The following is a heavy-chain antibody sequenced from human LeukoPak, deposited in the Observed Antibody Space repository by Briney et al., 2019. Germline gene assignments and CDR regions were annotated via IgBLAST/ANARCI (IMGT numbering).Heavy chain of an antibody. Sequence: PGRSLRLSCAASAFTFSSYGMHWVRQAPGKGLEWVAVIWYDGSDKYYADSVKGRFTISRDNSKNTLYLQMNSLRVGDTAVYYCAKDLLYSSGSRLLDYWGQGTLVTVSS. CDR2: IWYDGSDK. CDR3: AKDLLYSSGSRLLDY. CDR1: AFTFSSYG. D-gene: IGHD6-19*01. J-gene: IGHJ4*02. V-gene: IGHV3-33*06.